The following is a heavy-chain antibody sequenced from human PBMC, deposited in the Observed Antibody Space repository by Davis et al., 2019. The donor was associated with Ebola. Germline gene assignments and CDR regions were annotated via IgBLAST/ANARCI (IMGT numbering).Heavy chain of an antibody. Sequence: PSETLSLTCTVSGGSIGSYYWSWIRQPPGKGLEWIGYIYYSGSTNYNPSLKSRVTISVDTSKNQFSLKLSSVTAADTAVYYCARVNSNYYYYGMDVWGQGTTVTVSS. D-gene: IGHD4-11*01. CDR3: ARVNSNYYYYGMDV. J-gene: IGHJ6*02. CDR2: IYYSGST. V-gene: IGHV4-59*01. CDR1: GGSIGSYY.